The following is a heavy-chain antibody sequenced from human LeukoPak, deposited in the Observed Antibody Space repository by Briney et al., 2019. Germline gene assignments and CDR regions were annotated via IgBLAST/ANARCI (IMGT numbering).Heavy chain of an antibody. Sequence: DSVKGRFTISRDNAKNSLYLQMNSLRAEDTAVYYCARARGYRRPGPRFDYWGQGTLVTVSS. V-gene: IGHV3-7*03. CDR3: ARARGYRRPGPRFDY. D-gene: IGHD5-18*01. J-gene: IGHJ4*02.